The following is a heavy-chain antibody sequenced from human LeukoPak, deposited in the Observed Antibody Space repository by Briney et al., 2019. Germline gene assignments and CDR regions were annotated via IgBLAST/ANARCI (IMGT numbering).Heavy chain of an antibody. V-gene: IGHV3-30-3*01. J-gene: IGHJ4*02. CDR1: GFTFSSYA. D-gene: IGHD1-26*01. CDR2: ISYDGSNK. Sequence: GGSLRLSCAASGFTFSSYAMHWVRQAPGKGLEWVAVISYDGSNKYYADSVKGRFTISRDNSKNTLYLQMNSLRAEDTALYYCAKDSGPSVSSLDYWGQGTLVTVSS. CDR3: AKDSGPSVSSLDY.